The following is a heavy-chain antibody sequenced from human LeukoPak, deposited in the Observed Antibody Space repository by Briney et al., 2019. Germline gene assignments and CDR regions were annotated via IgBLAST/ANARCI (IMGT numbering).Heavy chain of an antibody. V-gene: IGHV4-34*01. D-gene: IGHD3-16*02. Sequence: SETLSLTCAVYGGSFRGYYWSWIRQPPGKGLEWIGEINHSGSTNYNPSLKSRVTISVDTSKNQFSLKLSSVTAADTAVYYCARGPPNYDYVWGSYRYRGYFDYWGQGTLVTVSS. CDR1: GGSFRGYY. CDR2: INHSGST. J-gene: IGHJ4*02. CDR3: ARGPPNYDYVWGSYRYRGYFDY.